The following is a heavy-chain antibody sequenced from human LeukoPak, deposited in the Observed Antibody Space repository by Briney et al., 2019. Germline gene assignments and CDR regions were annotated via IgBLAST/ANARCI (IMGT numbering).Heavy chain of an antibody. CDR2: ISSNGGST. Sequence: TGGSLRLSCAASVFTFSSYAMHCVRHSPGKGLEYVSAISSNGGSTYYANSVKVKFTISRDNSKNTLYLQMGSLRAEDMAVYYCARGSFYHIAWDYWGQGTLVTVSS. V-gene: IGHV3-64*01. D-gene: IGHD2-21*01. CDR1: VFTFSSYA. CDR3: ARGSFYHIAWDY. J-gene: IGHJ4*02.